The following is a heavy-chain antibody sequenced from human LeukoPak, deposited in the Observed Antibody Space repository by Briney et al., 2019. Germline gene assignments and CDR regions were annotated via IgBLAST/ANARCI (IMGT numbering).Heavy chain of an antibody. V-gene: IGHV4-59*01. Sequence: PSVTLSLTCSVSGGSISSYYWSWIRQPPGKGLEWIGYLYYSGSTNSNPSLKSRVTMSVDTSKNQFSLKLRSVTAADTAVYYCARGGSGISNAFDIWGQGTMVTVSS. CDR1: GGSISSYY. J-gene: IGHJ3*02. CDR3: ARGGSGISNAFDI. D-gene: IGHD3-10*01. CDR2: LYYSGST.